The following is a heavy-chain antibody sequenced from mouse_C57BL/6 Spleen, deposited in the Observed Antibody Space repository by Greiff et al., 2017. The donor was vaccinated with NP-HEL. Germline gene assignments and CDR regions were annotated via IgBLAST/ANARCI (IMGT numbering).Heavy chain of an antibody. J-gene: IGHJ3*01. CDR3: TRFRS. CDR2: IDPETGGT. CDR1: GYTFTDYE. V-gene: IGHV1-15*01. Sequence: LKESGAELVRPGASVTLSCKASGYTFTDYEMHWVKQTPVHGLEWIGAIDPETGGTAYNQKFKGKAILTADKSSSTAYMELRSLTSEDSAVYYCTRFRSWGQGTLVTVSA.